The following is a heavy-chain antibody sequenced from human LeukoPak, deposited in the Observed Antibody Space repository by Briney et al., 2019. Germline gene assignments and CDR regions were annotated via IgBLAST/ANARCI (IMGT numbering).Heavy chain of an antibody. D-gene: IGHD1-1*01. CDR1: GFTFSSYW. Sequence: GGSLRLSCAASGFTFSSYWMSWMRQAPGKGLEWVASIKYDGNEEYYVDSVRGRFTISRDNAKNSLYLQLNSLRVEDTAVYYCKSGGAAPGSFDYWGQGTLVTVSP. CDR2: IKYDGNEE. V-gene: IGHV3-7*01. CDR3: KSGGAAPGSFDY. J-gene: IGHJ4*02.